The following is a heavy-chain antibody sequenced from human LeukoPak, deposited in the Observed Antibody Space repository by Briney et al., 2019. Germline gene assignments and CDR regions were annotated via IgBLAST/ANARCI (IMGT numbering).Heavy chain of an antibody. V-gene: IGHV3-7*03. CDR3: ARGGEMATIGH. D-gene: IGHD5-24*01. CDR1: GFTFNNYW. Sequence: GGSLRLSCAASGFTFNNYWMNWVRQAPGKGLEWVANIEQDGSEKYHVDSVKSRFTISRDNAKNSLSPQMNSLRAEDTAVYYCARGGEMATIGHWGQGTLVTVSS. J-gene: IGHJ4*02. CDR2: IEQDGSEK.